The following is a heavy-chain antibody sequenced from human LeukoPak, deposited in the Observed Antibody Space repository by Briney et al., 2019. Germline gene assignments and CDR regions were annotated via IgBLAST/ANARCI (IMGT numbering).Heavy chain of an antibody. J-gene: IGHJ5*02. CDR3: ARDDYRGVTNFDP. V-gene: IGHV4-59*01. Sequence: PSETLSPTCTVSGGSISPYFWSWTRQTPGKGLEWIGYITYTGSTNYNPALKSRVTISVDTSKNQFSLQLTSVTAADTAVYYCARDDYRGVTNFDPWGQGTLVTVSS. CDR1: GGSISPYF. D-gene: IGHD3-10*01. CDR2: ITYTGST.